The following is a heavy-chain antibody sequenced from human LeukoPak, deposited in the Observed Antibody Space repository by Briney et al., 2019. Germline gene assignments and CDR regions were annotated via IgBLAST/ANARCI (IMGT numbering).Heavy chain of an antibody. CDR2: ICSGGST. Sequence: PGGSLRLSCAASGFMVSSNYMNWVRQAPGKGLEWVSVICSGGSTYYADSVKGRFTISRDNSKNTVYLQMNSLRPEDTAVYYCARDSDTETGWYYYGMDVWGQGTTVTVSS. CDR1: GFMVSSNY. V-gene: IGHV3-53*01. D-gene: IGHD2-8*02. J-gene: IGHJ6*02. CDR3: ARDSDTETGWYYYGMDV.